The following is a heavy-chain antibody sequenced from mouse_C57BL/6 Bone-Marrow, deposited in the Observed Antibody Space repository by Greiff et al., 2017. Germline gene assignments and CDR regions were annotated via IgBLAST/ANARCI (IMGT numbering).Heavy chain of an antibody. CDR1: GFTFSDYY. CDR3: ASGFDDGYPWYFDV. Sequence: EVQRVESEGGLVQPGSSMKLSCTASGFTFSDYYMAWVRQVPEKGLEWVANINYDGSSTYYLDSLKSRFIISRDNAKNILYLQMSSLKSEDTATYYCASGFDDGYPWYFDVWGTGTTVTVSS. D-gene: IGHD2-3*01. CDR2: INYDGSST. J-gene: IGHJ1*03. V-gene: IGHV5-16*01.